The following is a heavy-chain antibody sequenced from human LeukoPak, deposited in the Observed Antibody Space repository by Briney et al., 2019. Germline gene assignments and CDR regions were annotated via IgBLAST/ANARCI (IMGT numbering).Heavy chain of an antibody. CDR1: GGGLRNYA. J-gene: IGHJ4*02. D-gene: IGHD6-19*01. CDR2: IIPSIGSS. CDR3: GRDRGSGWNKAIDY. Sequence: AAPAKVSCKASGGGLRNYAITWVRQAPGHGLEWMGRIIPSIGSSNYVPKFQGRFTIAADKSTSTVFIELSNLRSEDTAVYFCGRDRGSGWNKAIDYWGQGTLVTVS. V-gene: IGHV1-69*04.